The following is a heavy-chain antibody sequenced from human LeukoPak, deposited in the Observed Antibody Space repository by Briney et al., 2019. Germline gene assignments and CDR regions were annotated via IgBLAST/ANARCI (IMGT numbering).Heavy chain of an antibody. D-gene: IGHD1-1*01. V-gene: IGHV3-21*01. Sequence: GGSLRLSCAASGFTFSSYSMNWVRQAPGKGLEWVSSISSSSSYIYYADSVKGRFTISRDNAKNSLYLQMNSLRAEDTAAYYCAKDRWNQAGYYFDYWGQGTLVTVPS. CDR3: AKDRWNQAGYYFDY. CDR1: GFTFSSYS. CDR2: ISSSSSYI. J-gene: IGHJ4*02.